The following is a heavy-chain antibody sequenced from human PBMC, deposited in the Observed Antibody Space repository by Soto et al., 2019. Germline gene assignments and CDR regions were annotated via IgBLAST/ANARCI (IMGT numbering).Heavy chain of an antibody. D-gene: IGHD3-10*02. J-gene: IGHJ3*02. V-gene: IGHV4-30-4*01. CDR2: IYYSGST. CDR1: GGSITSGDYY. CDR3: ARSHYVLGAFDI. Sequence: SETLSLTCTVAGGSITSGDYYWSWIRQPPGKGPEWIGYIYYSGSTYYNPSLKSRITISLDTSKNQFSLKLSSVTVADTAVYYCARSHYVLGAFDIWGPGAMVTVSS.